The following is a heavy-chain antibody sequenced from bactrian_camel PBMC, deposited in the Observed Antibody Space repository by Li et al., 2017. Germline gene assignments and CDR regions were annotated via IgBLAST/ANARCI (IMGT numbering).Heavy chain of an antibody. Sequence: VQLVESGGGLVQPGGSLRLSCAASGFTLGINRMHWVRQAPGKGLEWVSRIYTGDGWAIYADSVKGRFTISKDNAKNSLYLQINGLKPEDTAMYYCAFAVVGGGLWYDTYEYHYWGQGTQVTVS. CDR2: IYTGDGWA. D-gene: IGHD5*01. V-gene: IGHV3S19*01. CDR1: GFTLGINR. CDR3: AFAVVGGGLWYDTYEYHY. J-gene: IGHJ4*01.